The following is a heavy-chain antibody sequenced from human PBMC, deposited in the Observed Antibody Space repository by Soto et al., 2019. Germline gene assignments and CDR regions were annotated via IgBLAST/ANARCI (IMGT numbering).Heavy chain of an antibody. CDR1: GGSFSGYY. CDR2: MSHSGSS. V-gene: IGHV4-34*01. J-gene: IGHJ4*02. D-gene: IGHD6-13*01. Sequence: SDTLYLTCAVYGGSFSGYYWSWIREPPGKGLEWIGEMSHSGSSNYNPALKSRVTISVDTSKNQFSLKLSSVTAADTAVYYCARVGIAAAGIRYWGQGTLVTVS. CDR3: ARVGIAAAGIRY.